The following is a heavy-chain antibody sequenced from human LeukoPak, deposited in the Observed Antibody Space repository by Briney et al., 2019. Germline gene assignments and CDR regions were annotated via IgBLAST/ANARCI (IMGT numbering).Heavy chain of an antibody. CDR2: LYTNDNT. CDR1: GRSITSGRYY. V-gene: IGHV4-61*02. J-gene: IGHJ6*03. CDR3: ARGVVTDDYYMDV. Sequence: SETLSLTCSVSGRSITSGRYYWTCIRQPAGKGLEWIGRLYTNDNTNYDPSLESRVSISVDTSKSQFYLQLTSVTAADTAVYFCARGVVTDDYYMDVWGKGITVIVSS. D-gene: IGHD2-21*02.